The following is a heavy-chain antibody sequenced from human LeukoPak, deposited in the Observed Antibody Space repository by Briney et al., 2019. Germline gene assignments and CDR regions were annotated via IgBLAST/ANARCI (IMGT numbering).Heavy chain of an antibody. CDR3: ARELGYCSSTSCYGYYYGMDV. D-gene: IGHD2-2*01. Sequence: GGSLRLSCAASGFTFSSYSMNWVRQAPGKGLEWVSPISSSSSYIYYADSVKGRFTISRDNAKNSLYLQMNSLRAEDTAVYYCARELGYCSSTSCYGYYYGMDVWGQGTTVTVSS. CDR1: GFTFSSYS. CDR2: ISSSSSYI. J-gene: IGHJ6*02. V-gene: IGHV3-21*01.